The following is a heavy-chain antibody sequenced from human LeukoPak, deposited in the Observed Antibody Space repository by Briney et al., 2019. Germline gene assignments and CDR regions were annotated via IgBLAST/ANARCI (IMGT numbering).Heavy chain of an antibody. CDR1: GFTFSSYA. J-gene: IGHJ4*02. CDR2: ITASGVTT. Sequence: GGSLRLSCAASGFTFSSYAMSWVRQAPGKGLEWISTITASGVTTYYADSVKGRFTITRDNSKNTLFLQMNSLRAEDTAVYYCANIYSSSLHYWGQGTLVTVSS. D-gene: IGHD6-13*01. V-gene: IGHV3-23*01. CDR3: ANIYSSSLHY.